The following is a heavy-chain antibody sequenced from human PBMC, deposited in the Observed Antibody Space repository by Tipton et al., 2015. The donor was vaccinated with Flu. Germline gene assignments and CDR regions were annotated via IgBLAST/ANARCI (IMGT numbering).Heavy chain of an antibody. CDR1: GYDFTNYW. D-gene: IGHD1/OR15-1a*01. CDR2: IYSGDSDT. CDR3: ARAQQSARYFDY. Sequence: QLVQSGAEVKKPGESLNISCKTSGYDFTNYWIGWVRQMPGKGLEWIGLIYSGDSDTRYNPSFQGRVTISADKSTRTAYLRWSSRGASDTAMFYCARAQQSARYFDYWGQGTLVAGSS. J-gene: IGHJ4*02. V-gene: IGHV5-51*01.